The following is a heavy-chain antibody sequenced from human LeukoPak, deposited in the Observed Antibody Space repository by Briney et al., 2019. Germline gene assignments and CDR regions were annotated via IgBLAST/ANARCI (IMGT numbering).Heavy chain of an antibody. CDR1: GFTFSSYS. D-gene: IGHD3-3*01. Sequence: NSGGSLRLSCAASGFTFSSYSMNWVRQAPGKGLEWVSSISSSSSYIYYADSVKGRFTISRDNAKNSLYLQMNSLRAEDTAVYYCARADYDFWSGSGYYFDYWGQGTLFTVSS. J-gene: IGHJ4*02. CDR2: ISSSSSYI. CDR3: ARADYDFWSGSGYYFDY. V-gene: IGHV3-21*01.